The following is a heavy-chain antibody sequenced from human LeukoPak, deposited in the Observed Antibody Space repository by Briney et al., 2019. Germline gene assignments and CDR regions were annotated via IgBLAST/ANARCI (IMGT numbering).Heavy chain of an antibody. CDR1: GGSISSSSYY. V-gene: IGHV4-39*01. J-gene: IGHJ6*03. CDR2: IYYSGST. Sequence: SETLSLTCTVSGGSISSSSYYWGWIRQPPGKGLEWIGSIYYSGSTYYNPSLKSRVTISVDTSKNQFSLKLSSVTAADTAVYYCARGRVSSSTWHSTYYYYFYMDVWGKGTTVTVSS. D-gene: IGHD4-11*01. CDR3: ARGRVSSSTWHSTYYYYFYMDV.